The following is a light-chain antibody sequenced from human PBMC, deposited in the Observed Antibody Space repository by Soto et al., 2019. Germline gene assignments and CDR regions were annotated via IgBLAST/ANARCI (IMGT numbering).Light chain of an antibody. CDR1: QSVSASH. Sequence: EIVLTQSPGTLSLSPGERATLSCRASQSVSASHLAWYQQKPGQAPRLLIYGASSRATGIPDRFSGSGSGTDFALTISRLEPEDFAVYYCQQYVNSPRTFGQGTKVEIK. CDR2: GAS. V-gene: IGKV3-20*01. J-gene: IGKJ1*01. CDR3: QQYVNSPRT.